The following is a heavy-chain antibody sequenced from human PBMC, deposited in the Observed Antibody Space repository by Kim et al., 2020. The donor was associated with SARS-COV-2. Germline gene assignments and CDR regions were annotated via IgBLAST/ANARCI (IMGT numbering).Heavy chain of an antibody. CDR2: IIPIFGTA. CDR3: ARGLPTHPTVTTSYFDY. CDR1: GGTFSSYA. V-gene: IGHV1-69*13. D-gene: IGHD4-17*01. Sequence: SVKVSCKASGGTFSSYAISWVRQAPGQGLEWMGGIIPIFGTANYAQKFQGRVTITADESTSTAYMELSSLRSEDTAVYYCARGLPTHPTVTTSYFDYWGQGTLVTVSS. J-gene: IGHJ4*02.